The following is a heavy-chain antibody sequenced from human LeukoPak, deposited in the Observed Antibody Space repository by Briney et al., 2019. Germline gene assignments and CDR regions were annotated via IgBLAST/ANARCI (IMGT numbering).Heavy chain of an antibody. Sequence: GGSLRLSCAASGFTFSSYAMSWVRQPQGKGLDWVSTISGIVNSTYYADSLRGRFTISSDNSKNTMFLQMSSLRAEDTAIYYCAKGRGYCSGGSCYSDYWGQGTLVTVSS. V-gene: IGHV3-23*01. CDR3: AKGRGYCSGGSCYSDY. J-gene: IGHJ4*02. D-gene: IGHD2-15*01. CDR1: GFTFSSYA. CDR2: ISGIVNST.